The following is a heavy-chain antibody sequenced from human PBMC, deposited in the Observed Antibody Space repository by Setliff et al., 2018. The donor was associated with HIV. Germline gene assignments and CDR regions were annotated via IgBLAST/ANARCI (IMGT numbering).Heavy chain of an antibody. CDR1: GFIVSSNY. J-gene: IGHJ4*02. Sequence: GGSLRLSCAASGFIVSSNYMSWVRQAPGKGLEWVSSISSSSSYIYYADSVKGRFTISRDNAKNSLYLQMNSLRAEDTAVYYCARGPTLFDYWGQGTLVTVSS. CDR3: ARGPTLFDY. D-gene: IGHD1-26*01. CDR2: ISSSSSYI. V-gene: IGHV3-21*01.